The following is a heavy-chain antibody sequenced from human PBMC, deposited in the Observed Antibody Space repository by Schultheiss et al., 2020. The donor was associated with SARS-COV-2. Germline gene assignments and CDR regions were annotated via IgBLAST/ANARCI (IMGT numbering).Heavy chain of an antibody. CDR2: IFSNDEK. CDR1: GFSLSTSGVG. D-gene: IGHD3-22*01. Sequence: SGPTLVKPTQTLTLTCTFSGFSLSTSGVGVGWIRQPPGKALEWLAHIFSNDEKSYSTSLKSRLTISKDTSKSQVVLTMTNMDPVDTATYYCARMYYYDSSGYSFDYWGQGTLVTVSS. J-gene: IGHJ4*02. CDR3: ARMYYYDSSGYSFDY. V-gene: IGHV2-26*01.